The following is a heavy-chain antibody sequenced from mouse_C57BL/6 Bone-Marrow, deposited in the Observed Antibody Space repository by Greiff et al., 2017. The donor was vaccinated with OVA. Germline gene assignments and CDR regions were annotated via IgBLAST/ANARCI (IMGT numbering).Heavy chain of an antibody. Sequence: EVNVVESGGGLVQPKGSLKLSCAASGFSFNTYAMNWVRQAPGKGLEWVARIRSKSNNYATYYADSVKDRFTISRDDSESMRYLQMNNLKTEDTAMYYCVRHESSYDYEDYYAMDYWGQGTSVTVSS. D-gene: IGHD2-4*01. J-gene: IGHJ4*01. CDR1: GFSFNTYA. CDR2: IRSKSNNYAT. V-gene: IGHV10-1*01. CDR3: VRHESSYDYEDYYAMDY.